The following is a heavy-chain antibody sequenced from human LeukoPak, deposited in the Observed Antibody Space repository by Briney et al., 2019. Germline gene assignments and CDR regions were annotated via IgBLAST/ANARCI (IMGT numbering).Heavy chain of an antibody. V-gene: IGHV4-34*01. CDR2: INHSGST. CDR1: GGSFSGYY. D-gene: IGHD5-12*01. CDR3: ASPNNSGYDRDY. Sequence: SETLSLTCAVYGGSFSGYYWSWIRQPPGKGLEWIGEINHSGSTNYNPSLKSRVTISVDTSKNQFSLKLSSVTAADTAVYYCASPNNSGYDRDYWGQGTLVTVSS. J-gene: IGHJ4*02.